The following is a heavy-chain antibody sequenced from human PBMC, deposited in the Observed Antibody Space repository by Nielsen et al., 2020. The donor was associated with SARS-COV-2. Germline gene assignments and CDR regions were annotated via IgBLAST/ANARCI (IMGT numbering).Heavy chain of an antibody. CDR3: ARMIGYSTSSDY. CDR2: IYHGGST. J-gene: IGHJ4*02. Sequence: SETLSLTCGAFGVSITSQTWWSWVRQPPGKGLEWIGQIYHGGSTNYNPSLRSRVAISVDKSNNQFSLKLTSVTAADTAVYYCARMIGYSTSSDYWGQGTLVTVSS. V-gene: IGHV4-4*02. D-gene: IGHD6-6*01. CDR1: GVSITSQTW.